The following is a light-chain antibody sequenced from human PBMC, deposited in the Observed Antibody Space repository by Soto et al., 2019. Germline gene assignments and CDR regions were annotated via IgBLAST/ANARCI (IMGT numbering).Light chain of an antibody. Sequence: EIVMTQSPATLSLSPGERSTLAVMSSQSVSSYLAWYQQKPGQAPRLLIYGASTRATDIPARFSGSGSGTEFTVTISSLQSEDFAIYYCQQYDIWPPYTFGQGTKVDIK. CDR3: QQYDIWPPYT. CDR2: GAS. V-gene: IGKV3-15*01. J-gene: IGKJ2*01. CDR1: QSVSSY.